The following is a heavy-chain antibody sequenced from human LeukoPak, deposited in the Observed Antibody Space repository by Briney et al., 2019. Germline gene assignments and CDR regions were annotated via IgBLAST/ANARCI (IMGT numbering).Heavy chain of an antibody. Sequence: SETLSLTCTVSGGSISSSSYYWGWIRQPPGKGLEWIGSIYYSGSTYYNPSLKSQVTISVDTSKNQFSLKLSSVTAADTAVYYCARHGTIAVAGTDPLGYWGQGTLVTVSS. CDR3: ARHGTIAVAGTDPLGY. D-gene: IGHD6-19*01. V-gene: IGHV4-39*01. J-gene: IGHJ4*02. CDR2: IYYSGST. CDR1: GGSISSSSYY.